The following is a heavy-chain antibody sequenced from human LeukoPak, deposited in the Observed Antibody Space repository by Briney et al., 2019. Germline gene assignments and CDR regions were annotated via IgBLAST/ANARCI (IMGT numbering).Heavy chain of an antibody. CDR3: ARGRIAVAGTNYYYYGMDV. Sequence: GASVTVSCKASGYTFTSYGISWVRQAPGQGLEWMGWISAYNGNTNYAQKLQGRVTMTTDTSTSTAYMELRSLRSDDTAVYYCARGRIAVAGTNYYYYGMDVWGQGTTVTVSS. J-gene: IGHJ6*02. D-gene: IGHD6-19*01. V-gene: IGHV1-18*01. CDR1: GYTFTSYG. CDR2: ISAYNGNT.